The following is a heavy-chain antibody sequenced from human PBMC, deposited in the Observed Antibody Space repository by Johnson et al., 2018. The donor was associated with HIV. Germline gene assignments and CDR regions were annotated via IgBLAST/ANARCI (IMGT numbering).Heavy chain of an antibody. CDR1: GFTFRNYA. CDR2: FSDDGEST. V-gene: IGHV3-64*01. CDR3: TREGGNGQAFDI. J-gene: IGHJ3*02. Sequence: EVQLLESGGDLVQPGKSLRLSCAASGFTFRNYAMYWVRQAPGKGLEYVSGFSDDGESTHYANSVNGRFTISRDNSKSTLYLQMGRLRSEDTALYFCTREGGNGQAFDIWGQGTLVTVSS. D-gene: IGHD2-8*01.